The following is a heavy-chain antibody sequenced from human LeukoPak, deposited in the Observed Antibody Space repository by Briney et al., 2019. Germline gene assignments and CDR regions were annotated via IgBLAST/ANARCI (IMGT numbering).Heavy chain of an antibody. V-gene: IGHV3-30*18. D-gene: IGHD1-26*01. Sequence: GGSLRLSCAASGFTFSSYGMHWVRQAPGKGLEWVAVISYDGSNKYYADSVKGRFTISRDNCKNTLYLQMNSLRAEDTAVYYCAKDRIVTPHSGSYSTPYYYYGMDVWGQGTTVTVSS. J-gene: IGHJ6*01. CDR1: GFTFSSYG. CDR2: ISYDGSNK. CDR3: AKDRIVTPHSGSYSTPYYYYGMDV.